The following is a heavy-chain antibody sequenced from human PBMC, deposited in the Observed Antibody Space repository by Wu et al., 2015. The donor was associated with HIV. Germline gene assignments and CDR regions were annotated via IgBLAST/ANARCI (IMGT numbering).Heavy chain of an antibody. V-gene: IGHV1-8*01. CDR1: GYTFTSYD. D-gene: IGHD4-17*01. CDR2: MNPNSGNT. CDR3: ARDVDYGDYGRISAFDI. J-gene: IGHJ3*02. Sequence: QVQLVQSGAEVKKPGASVKVSCKASGYTFTSYDINWVRQASGQGLEWMGWMNPNSGNTGYPQKFQGRVTMTRNTSINTAYLEVSSLRSEDTAVYYCARDVDYGDYGRISAFDIWGQGTMVTVSS.